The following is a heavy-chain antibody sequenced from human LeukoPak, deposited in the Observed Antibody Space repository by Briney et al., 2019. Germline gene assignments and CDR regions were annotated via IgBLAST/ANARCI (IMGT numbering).Heavy chain of an antibody. CDR2: IIPIFGTA. CDR3: ARDVDTAIGI. V-gene: IGHV1-69*05. Sequence: GASVKVSCKSSGGTFSSYAISWVRQAPGQGLEWMGGIIPIFGTANYAQNFQGRVTITTDESTSTAYMELSSLRSEDTAVYYCARDVDTAIGIWGQGALVTVSS. D-gene: IGHD5-18*01. CDR1: GGTFSSYA. J-gene: IGHJ4*02.